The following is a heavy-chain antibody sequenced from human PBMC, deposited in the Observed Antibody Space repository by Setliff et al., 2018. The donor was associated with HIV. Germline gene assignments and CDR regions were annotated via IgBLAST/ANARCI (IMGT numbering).Heavy chain of an antibody. CDR3: AYGGNEDYYYYMDV. V-gene: IGHV4-34*01. CDR1: GGSFSSYY. D-gene: IGHD4-17*01. Sequence: SETLSLTCAFYGGSFSSYYWNWIRQPPGKGLEWIGEFSPTGSPTYNPSLESRVTISVDTSKNQCSLKLRSLTAADTAIYYCAYGGNEDYYYYMDVWGKGTTVTVSS. J-gene: IGHJ6*03. CDR2: FSPTGSP.